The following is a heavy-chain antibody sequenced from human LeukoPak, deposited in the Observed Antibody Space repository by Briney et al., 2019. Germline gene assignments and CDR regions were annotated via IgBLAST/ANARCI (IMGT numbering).Heavy chain of an antibody. V-gene: IGHV3-64*01. Sequence: GGSXRLSCAAAGFTFSSYAMHWVRQAPGKGLEYVSYISSNGGSTYYANSVKGRFTISRDNSKNTLYLQMGSLRAEDMAVYYCARGRGQGGIVGPFDYWGQGTLVTVSS. D-gene: IGHD1-26*01. CDR1: GFTFSSYA. J-gene: IGHJ4*02. CDR3: ARGRGQGGIVGPFDY. CDR2: ISSNGGST.